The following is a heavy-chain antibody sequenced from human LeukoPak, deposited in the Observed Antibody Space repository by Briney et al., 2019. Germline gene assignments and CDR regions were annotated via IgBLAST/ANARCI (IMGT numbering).Heavy chain of an antibody. Sequence: GGSLRLSCVASGLNFGESAMHWVRQAPGKSLEWVSLISADGGSAFSADSVKGRFSISRDNSKNSLYLQMDSLRSEDTAMYYCAKESGKFDYWGQGTLVVVSS. CDR1: GLNFGESA. CDR2: ISADGGSA. V-gene: IGHV3-43*02. J-gene: IGHJ4*02. CDR3: AKESGKFDY.